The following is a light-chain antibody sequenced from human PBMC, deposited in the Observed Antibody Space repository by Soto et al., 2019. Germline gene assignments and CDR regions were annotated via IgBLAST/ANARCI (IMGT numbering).Light chain of an antibody. CDR1: QSVATY. V-gene: IGKV3-11*01. J-gene: IGKJ1*01. CDR3: QQRTNWPPWT. Sequence: EIVLTQSPATLSLSPGERATLSCRASQSVATYLAWYQQKAGQAPRLLIYDAPKRATGIPARFSGSGSGTDFTLTISSLEPEDFAVYYCQQRTNWPPWTFGQGTKVEIK. CDR2: DAP.